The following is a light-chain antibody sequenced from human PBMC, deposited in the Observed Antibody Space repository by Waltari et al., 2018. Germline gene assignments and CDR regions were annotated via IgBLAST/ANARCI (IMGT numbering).Light chain of an antibody. CDR1: ESVLYSSNTKNH. V-gene: IGKV4-1*01. CDR2: WAS. Sequence: DLVMTQSPESLAVSLGERATINCRSSESVLYSSNTKNHLAWYQQKPGPPPKLLLYWASTRKSGVPDRFSGSGSETDFTLTVTSLQAEDAAVYYCQQYYSTPLTFGGGTRVEI. CDR3: QQYYSTPLT. J-gene: IGKJ4*01.